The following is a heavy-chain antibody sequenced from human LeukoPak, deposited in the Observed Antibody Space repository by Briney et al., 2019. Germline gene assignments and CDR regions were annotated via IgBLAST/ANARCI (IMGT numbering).Heavy chain of an antibody. Sequence: GGSLRLSCTASGFTFGDYAMSWFRQAPGEGLEWVGFIRSNTYGGTAECAASVKGRFTISRDDSKSLAYLQMNSLKTEDAAVYYCTKGDYHAYWGQGTLATVSS. V-gene: IGHV3-49*03. CDR3: TKGDYHAY. CDR1: GFTFGDYA. J-gene: IGHJ4*02. CDR2: IRSNTYGGTA.